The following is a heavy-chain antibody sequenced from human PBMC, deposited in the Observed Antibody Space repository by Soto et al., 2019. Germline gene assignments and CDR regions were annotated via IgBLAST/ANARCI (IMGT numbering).Heavy chain of an antibody. J-gene: IGHJ4*02. D-gene: IGHD1-26*01. Sequence: QVQLQESGPGLVKPSQTLSLTCTVSGGSISSGDYYWSWIRQPPGKGLEWIGYIFYGGSTYYNPSLKSRLSISVDTSKNQFSLKLSSVTAADTAVYYCARAVRGSYYDSWGQGTLVTVSS. CDR1: GGSISSGDYY. CDR3: ARAVRGSYYDS. CDR2: IFYGGST. V-gene: IGHV4-30-4*01.